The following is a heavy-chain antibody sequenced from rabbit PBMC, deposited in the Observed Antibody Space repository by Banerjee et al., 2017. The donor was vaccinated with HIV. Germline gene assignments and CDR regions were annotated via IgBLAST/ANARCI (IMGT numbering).Heavy chain of an antibody. CDR2: IVNGDVNT. D-gene: IGHD6-1*01. Sequence: EESGGGLVTPGGTLTLTCKASGFTLSSYVMCWVRQAPGKGLEWIGCIVNGDVNTYYASWAKGRFTISRSTSLNTVDLKLTSLTVADTATYFCARDYDAVGGYGYGLNLWGPGTLVTVS. CDR3: ARDYDAVGGYGYGLNL. CDR1: GFTLSSYV. V-gene: IGHV1S47*01. J-gene: IGHJ4*01.